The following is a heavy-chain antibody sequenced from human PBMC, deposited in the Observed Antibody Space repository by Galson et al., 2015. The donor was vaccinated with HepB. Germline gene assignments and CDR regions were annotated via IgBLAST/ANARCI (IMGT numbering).Heavy chain of an antibody. Sequence: SVKVSCKASGFTFTNSAVQWVRQARGQRLEWIGWIVVGSGKTNYAQKFQERVTFTRDIPTSTAYMEMSSLRSEDTAVYYCAADGGSTAEDYYYYGMDVWGQGTTVTVSS. CDR1: GFTFTNSA. V-gene: IGHV1-58*01. CDR3: AADGGSTAEDYYYYGMDV. D-gene: IGHD2-15*01. CDR2: IVVGSGKT. J-gene: IGHJ6*02.